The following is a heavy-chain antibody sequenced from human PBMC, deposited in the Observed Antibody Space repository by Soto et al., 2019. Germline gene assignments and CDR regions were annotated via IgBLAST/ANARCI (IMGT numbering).Heavy chain of an antibody. Sequence: ASVKVSCKASGYTFTSYGISWVRQAPGQGLEWMGWISAYNGNTNYAQKLQGRVTMTTDTSTSTAYMELRSLRSDDTAVYYCARQIWVTMVRGVISDGLTGANDYWGQGTLVTVSS. CDR2: ISAYNGNT. CDR3: ARQIWVTMVRGVISDGLTGANDY. J-gene: IGHJ4*02. D-gene: IGHD3-10*01. V-gene: IGHV1-18*01. CDR1: GYTFTSYG.